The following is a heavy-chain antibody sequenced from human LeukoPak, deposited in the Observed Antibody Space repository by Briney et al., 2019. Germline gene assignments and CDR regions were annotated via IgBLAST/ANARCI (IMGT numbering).Heavy chain of an antibody. J-gene: IGHJ4*02. V-gene: IGHV3-23*01. CDR2: LYGGGDVT. CDR1: GFTFSNFA. D-gene: IGHD6-25*01. Sequence: GGSLRLSCAASGFTFSNFAMTWVRQAPGKGLEWVSGLYGGGDVTYYADSVKGRFTISRDDAKHTLYLQMNSLRAEDTAVYYCAKARGPAATHPEYWGQGTLVTVSS. CDR3: AKARGPAATHPEY.